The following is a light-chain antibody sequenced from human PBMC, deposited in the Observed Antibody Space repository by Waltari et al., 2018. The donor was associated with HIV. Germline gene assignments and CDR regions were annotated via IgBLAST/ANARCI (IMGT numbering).Light chain of an antibody. CDR3: KQGLETPT. J-gene: IGKJ5*01. CDR1: QSLLHATEYSY. CDR2: SGS. Sequence: DIVMTQSPLSLPVSPGEPASISCRSSQSLLHATEYSYLYGYVQQPWQSPQHLIYSGSLRAAGVPHRFIGSGSGTDFPLKISRDEAEDVGDYYCKQGLETPTFGQGTRLEIK. V-gene: IGKV2-28*01.